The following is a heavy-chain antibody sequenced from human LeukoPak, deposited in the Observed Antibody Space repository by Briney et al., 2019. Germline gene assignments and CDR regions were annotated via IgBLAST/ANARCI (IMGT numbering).Heavy chain of an antibody. D-gene: IGHD2-2*01. Sequence: SQTLSLTCTVSGGSINSGTYYWSWIRQPAGKGLEWIGRIYTSGSTSYNPSLKSRATISVDTSKNQFSLKQRSVTGADTAIYYCDRGRVVVPAATVWWFDPWGQGTLVTVSS. CDR2: IYTSGST. V-gene: IGHV4-61*02. CDR1: GGSINSGTYY. J-gene: IGHJ5*02. CDR3: DRGRVVVPAATVWWFDP.